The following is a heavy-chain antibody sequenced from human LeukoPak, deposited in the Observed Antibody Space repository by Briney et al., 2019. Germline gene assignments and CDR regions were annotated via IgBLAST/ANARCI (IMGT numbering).Heavy chain of an antibody. Sequence: ASVKVSCKASGNTFTRNYIQWVRQAPGQGLEWMGIISPSGDSTTYAQKFQGRVTMTRDTSTRTVYMELSRLRSEDTAVYYCARDAGYYVSGSSLDYWGQGTLVNVSS. CDR2: ISPSGDST. D-gene: IGHD3-10*01. CDR3: ARDAGYYVSGSSLDY. CDR1: GNTFTRNY. J-gene: IGHJ4*02. V-gene: IGHV1-46*01.